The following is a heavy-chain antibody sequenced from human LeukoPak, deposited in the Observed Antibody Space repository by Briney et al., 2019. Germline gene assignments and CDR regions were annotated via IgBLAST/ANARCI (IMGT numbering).Heavy chain of an antibody. D-gene: IGHD1-26*01. CDR3: ARAITRGADAFDI. V-gene: IGHV1-69*01. Sequence: SVKVSCKASGGTFSSYAISWVRQAPGQGLEWMGGIIPVFGTANYAQKFQGRVTITADESTSTAYMELSSLRSEDTAVYYCARAITRGADAFDIWGQGTMVTVSS. CDR2: IIPVFGTA. J-gene: IGHJ3*02. CDR1: GGTFSSYA.